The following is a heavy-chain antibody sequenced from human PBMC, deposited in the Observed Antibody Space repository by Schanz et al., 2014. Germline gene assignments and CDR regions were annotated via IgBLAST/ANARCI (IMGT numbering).Heavy chain of an antibody. Sequence: QVQLVESGGGLVKPGGSLRLSCTASGFTFSDYYMTWIRQAPGKGLEWVSYVSSNNIYTKYADSVRGRFTISRDNAKNSLYLQMSSLRAEDTAVYYCVKEGTVVSGYPRDHWGQGTLVTVSS. V-gene: IGHV3-11*05. D-gene: IGHD2-2*01. J-gene: IGHJ4*02. CDR3: VKEGTVVSGYPRDH. CDR1: GFTFSDYY. CDR2: VSSNNIYT.